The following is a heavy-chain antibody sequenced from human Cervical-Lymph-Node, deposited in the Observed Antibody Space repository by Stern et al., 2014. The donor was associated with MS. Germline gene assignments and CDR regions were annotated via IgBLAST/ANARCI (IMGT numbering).Heavy chain of an antibody. D-gene: IGHD2-2*01. CDR3: ARDQGFQLMNS. CDR1: GDSISNDNW. V-gene: IGHV4-4*02. Sequence: QLQLQESGPGLVRPSGTLSLTCAVSGDSISNDNWGSWVRQPPGKGLGGIGEAYHTGSANYDPSLKSRVTISVDKSKTQFSLRLTSMTAADTAVYYCARDQGFQLMNSWGQGTLVIVSS. J-gene: IGHJ4*02. CDR2: AYHTGSA.